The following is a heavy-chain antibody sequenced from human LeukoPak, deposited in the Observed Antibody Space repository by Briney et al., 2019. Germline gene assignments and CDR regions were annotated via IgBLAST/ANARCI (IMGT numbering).Heavy chain of an antibody. CDR2: IYYSGST. Sequence: PSQTLSLTCTVSGGSISSGDNYWSWIRQPPGKGLEWIGYIYYSGSTYYNPSLTSRVTISLDTSKNQFSLKLTSVTAADTAVYYCARDGTPSRRDGYSTDYWGQGALVTVSS. CDR3: ARDGTPSRRDGYSTDY. V-gene: IGHV4-30-4*01. D-gene: IGHD5-24*01. CDR1: GGSISSGDNY. J-gene: IGHJ4*02.